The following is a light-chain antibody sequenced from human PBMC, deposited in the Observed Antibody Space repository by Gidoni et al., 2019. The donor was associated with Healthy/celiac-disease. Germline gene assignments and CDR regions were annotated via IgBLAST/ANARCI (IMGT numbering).Light chain of an antibody. V-gene: IGKV1-39*01. CDR2: AAS. CDR1: QSISSY. Sequence: DIQRTQSPSSLSASVGDRVTITCRASQSISSYLNWYQQKPGKAPKLLIYAASILQSGVPSRFSGSGSGTDFTLTISSLQPEDFATYYCQQSYSTPRTFGQXTKLEIK. CDR3: QQSYSTPRT. J-gene: IGKJ2*01.